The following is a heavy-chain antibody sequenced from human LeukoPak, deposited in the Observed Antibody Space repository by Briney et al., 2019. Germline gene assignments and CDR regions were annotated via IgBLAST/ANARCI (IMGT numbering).Heavy chain of an antibody. Sequence: SETLSLTCTVSGGSISGHYWSWIRQPAGKGLEWIGLISSSGSTNFNPSLKSRVTLSVDKSKNQFSLELSSVTAADTAVYYCARDLDTSPYIWFDPWGQGTLVTVSS. J-gene: IGHJ5*02. CDR3: ARDLDTSPYIWFDP. V-gene: IGHV4-4*07. D-gene: IGHD2-2*01. CDR2: ISSSGST. CDR1: GGSISGHY.